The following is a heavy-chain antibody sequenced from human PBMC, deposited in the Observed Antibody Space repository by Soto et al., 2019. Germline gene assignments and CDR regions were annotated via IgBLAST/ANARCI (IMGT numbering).Heavy chain of an antibody. CDR2: INAGNGNT. Sequence: ASVKVSCKASGYTFTSYAMHWVRQAPGQRLEWMGWINAGNGNTKYSQKFQGRVTITRDTSASTAYMELSSLRSEDTAVYYCARDGQQLVRKHYGMDVWGQGTTVTVSS. J-gene: IGHJ6*02. CDR1: GYTFTSYA. D-gene: IGHD6-13*01. CDR3: ARDGQQLVRKHYGMDV. V-gene: IGHV1-3*01.